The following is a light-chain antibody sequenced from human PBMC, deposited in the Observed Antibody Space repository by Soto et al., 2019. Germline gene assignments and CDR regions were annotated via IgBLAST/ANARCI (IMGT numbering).Light chain of an antibody. Sequence: QSVLTQPPSASGTPGQRVTISCSGSSSNIGSNSVYWYQQLPGTAPKLLISVDNQRPSGVPDRFSGSKSGTSASLAISGLRSEDEADYYCAAWDDSLSGYVFGTGTKLTVL. V-gene: IGLV1-47*02. CDR1: SSNIGSNS. J-gene: IGLJ1*01. CDR3: AAWDDSLSGYV. CDR2: VDN.